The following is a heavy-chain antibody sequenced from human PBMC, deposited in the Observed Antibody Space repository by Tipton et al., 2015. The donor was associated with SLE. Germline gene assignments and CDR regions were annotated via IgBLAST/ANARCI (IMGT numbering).Heavy chain of an antibody. J-gene: IGHJ4*02. CDR2: ISSNGGST. V-gene: IGHV3-64D*06. CDR1: GFTFSSYA. Sequence: GSLRLSCSASGFTFSSYAMRWVRQAPGKGLEYVSAISSNGGSTYYADSVKGRFTISRDNSKNTLYLQMSSLRAEDTAVYYCVSLATSGHTPYFDYWGQGTLVTVSS. D-gene: IGHD1-26*01. CDR3: VSLATSGHTPYFDY.